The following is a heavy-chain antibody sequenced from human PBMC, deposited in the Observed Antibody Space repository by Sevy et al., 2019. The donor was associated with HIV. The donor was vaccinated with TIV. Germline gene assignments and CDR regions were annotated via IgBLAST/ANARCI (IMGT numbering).Heavy chain of an antibody. J-gene: IGHJ2*01. V-gene: IGHV1-69*10. Sequence: ASVKISCKASGGTFSSYAISWVRQAPGQGLEWMGGIIPILGIANYAQKFQGRVTITADKSTSTAYMELSSLRSEDTAVYYCARDLTAARPGYFDLWGRGTLVTVSS. D-gene: IGHD6-6*01. CDR3: ARDLTAARPGYFDL. CDR1: GGTFSSYA. CDR2: IIPILGIA.